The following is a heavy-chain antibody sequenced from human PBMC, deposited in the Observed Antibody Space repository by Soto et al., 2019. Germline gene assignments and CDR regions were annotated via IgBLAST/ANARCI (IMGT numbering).Heavy chain of an antibody. V-gene: IGHV3-23*01. Sequence: EVQLLESGGGLVQPGGSLRLSCAASGFTFSSHAMSWVRQAPGKGLEWVSVISGSGGSTYYADSVKGRFTISRDNSKNTLYLQMNSLRAEDTAVYHCAKAIYYYDSLWPVDYWGPGTLVTVSS. J-gene: IGHJ4*02. CDR3: AKAIYYYDSLWPVDY. CDR2: ISGSGGST. D-gene: IGHD3-22*01. CDR1: GFTFSSHA.